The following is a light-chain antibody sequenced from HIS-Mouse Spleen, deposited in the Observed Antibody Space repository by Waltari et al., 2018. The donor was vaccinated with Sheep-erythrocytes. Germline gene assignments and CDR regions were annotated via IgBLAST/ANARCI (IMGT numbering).Light chain of an antibody. CDR1: SSDVGSYNL. Sequence: QSALTQPASVSGSPGQSITIPCTGTSSDVGSYNLVSWYQQHPGKAPKLMIYEGSKRPAGVSNLFSGSQSGNTASLTISGLQAEDEADYYCCSYAGSSTPWVFGGGTKLTVL. CDR2: EGS. CDR3: CSYAGSSTPWV. J-gene: IGLJ3*02. V-gene: IGLV2-23*01.